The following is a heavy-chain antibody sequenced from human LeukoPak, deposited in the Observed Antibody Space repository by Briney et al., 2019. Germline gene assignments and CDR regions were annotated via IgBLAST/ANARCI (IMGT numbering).Heavy chain of an antibody. CDR3: ARGQNGDYAHYYYYYMDV. J-gene: IGHJ6*03. D-gene: IGHD4-17*01. Sequence: ASVTVSCKASGYTFTSYDINWVRQATGQGLEWMGWMNPNSGNTGYAQKFQGRVTITRNTSISTAYMELSSLRSEDTAVYYCARGQNGDYAHYYYYYMDVWGKGTTVTVSS. V-gene: IGHV1-8*03. CDR2: MNPNSGNT. CDR1: GYTFTSYD.